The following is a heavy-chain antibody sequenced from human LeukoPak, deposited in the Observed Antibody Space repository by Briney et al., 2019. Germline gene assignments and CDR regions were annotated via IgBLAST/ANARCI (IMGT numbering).Heavy chain of an antibody. CDR1: GFTFGDYA. D-gene: IGHD3-9*01. CDR3: TRGDDILTGYYTGAFDI. Sequence: GGSLRLSCAASGFTFGDYAMSWVRQAPGKGLEWVGFIRSKAYGGTTEYAASVKGRFTISRDDSKSIAYLQMNSLKTEDTAVYYCTRGDDILTGYYTGAFDIWGQGTMVTVSS. J-gene: IGHJ3*02. CDR2: IRSKAYGGTT. V-gene: IGHV3-49*04.